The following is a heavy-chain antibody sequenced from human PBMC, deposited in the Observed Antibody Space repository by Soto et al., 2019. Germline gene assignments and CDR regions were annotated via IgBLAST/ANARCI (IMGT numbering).Heavy chain of an antibody. CDR1: GGSLSDYF. Sequence: SETLSLTCVVSGGSLSDYFWSWIRQPPGTALEWIGEINHLGSINYNPSLKSRVTMSVDTPKNQFSLTLNSVTAADTATYYCARGGISHWAYFYYMDVWDRGTTVTVSS. CDR3: ARGGISHWAYFYYMDV. CDR2: INHLGSI. D-gene: IGHD2-21*01. J-gene: IGHJ6*03. V-gene: IGHV4-34*01.